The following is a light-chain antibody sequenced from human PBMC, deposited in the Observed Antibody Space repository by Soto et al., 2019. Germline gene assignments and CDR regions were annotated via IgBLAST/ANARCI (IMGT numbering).Light chain of an antibody. V-gene: IGKV1-33*01. CDR2: DAS. CDR1: QDITNS. CDR3: QQYYNLPLT. J-gene: IGKJ3*01. Sequence: IQMTQSPSSLSASVGDRVTITCQASQDITNSLTWYQQKPGKAPKVLIYDASILETGVPSRFSGSGSGTDFTFTISSLQPEDVATYYCQQYYNLPLTFGPGTTVDIE.